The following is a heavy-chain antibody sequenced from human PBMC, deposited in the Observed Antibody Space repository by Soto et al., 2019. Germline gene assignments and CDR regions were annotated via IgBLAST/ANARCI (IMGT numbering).Heavy chain of an antibody. J-gene: IGHJ1*01. Sequence: SETLSLTCTVSGGSISSNNYYWGWIRQPPGKGLEWIGSIYYSGSTYYNPSLKSRLTISLDTPKNQFSLKLNSVTAADTAVYYCARENPVVPPALPAYWGQGTLVPVSS. V-gene: IGHV4-39*02. CDR3: ARENPVVPPALPAY. CDR1: GGSISSNNYY. CDR2: IYYSGST. D-gene: IGHD2-2*01.